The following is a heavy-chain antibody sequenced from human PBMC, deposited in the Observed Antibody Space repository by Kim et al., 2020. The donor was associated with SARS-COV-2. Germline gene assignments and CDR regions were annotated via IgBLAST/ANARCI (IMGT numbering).Heavy chain of an antibody. V-gene: IGHV3-23*01. Sequence: GGSLRLSCAASGFNISNYAVNWVRQAPGKGLEWVSDISGSGADRYYADSVKGRFTISRDTPKNTVYLQMNRLRDEDTAIYYCAKVLRAVIGYGMDVWAQG. CDR3: AKVLRAVIGYGMDV. CDR1: GFNISNYA. D-gene: IGHD2-21*01. J-gene: IGHJ6*02. CDR2: ISGSGADR.